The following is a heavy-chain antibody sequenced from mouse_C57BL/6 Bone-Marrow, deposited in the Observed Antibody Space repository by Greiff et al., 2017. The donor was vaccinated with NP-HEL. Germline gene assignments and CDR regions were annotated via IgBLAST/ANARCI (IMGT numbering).Heavy chain of an antibody. V-gene: IGHV1-50*01. CDR3: ARPLHYYGSSYLFDY. CDR1: GYTFTSYW. D-gene: IGHD1-1*01. CDR2: IDPSDSYT. Sequence: QVHVKRPGAELVKPGASVKLSCKASGYTFTSYWMQWVKQRPGQGLEWIGEIDPSDSYTNYNQKFKGKATLTVDTSSSTAYMQLSSLTSEDSAVYYCARPLHYYGSSYLFDYWGQGTTLTVSS. J-gene: IGHJ2*01.